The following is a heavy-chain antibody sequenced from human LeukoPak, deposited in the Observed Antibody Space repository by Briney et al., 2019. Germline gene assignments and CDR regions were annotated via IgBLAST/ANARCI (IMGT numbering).Heavy chain of an antibody. CDR1: GFTFSSYA. Sequence: PGGSLRLSCAASGFTFSSYAMSWVRQAPGKGMEWVSAISGSGGSTYYADSVKGRFTISRDNSKNTLYLQMNSLRAEDTAVYYCAKARALTIFWPNDAFDIWGQGTMVTVSS. J-gene: IGHJ3*02. CDR3: AKARALTIFWPNDAFDI. D-gene: IGHD3-9*01. CDR2: ISGSGGST. V-gene: IGHV3-23*01.